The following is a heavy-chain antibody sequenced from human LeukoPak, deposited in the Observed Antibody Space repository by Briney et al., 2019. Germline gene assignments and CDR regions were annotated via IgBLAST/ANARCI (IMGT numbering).Heavy chain of an antibody. CDR1: GFTFSSYS. Sequence: PGGSLRLSCAASGFTFSSYSMNWVRQAPGKGLGWVSSISSSSSYIYYADSVKGRFTISRDNAKNSLYLQMNSLRAEDTAVYYCARDLTTLYYYYYYYMDVWGKGTTVTVSS. CDR3: ARDLTTLYYYYYYYMDV. D-gene: IGHD1-1*01. V-gene: IGHV3-21*01. J-gene: IGHJ6*03. CDR2: ISSSSSYI.